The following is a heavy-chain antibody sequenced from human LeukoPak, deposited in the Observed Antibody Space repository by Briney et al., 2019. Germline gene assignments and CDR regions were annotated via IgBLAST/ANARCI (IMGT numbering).Heavy chain of an antibody. CDR3: ARVSRGNSVGGDY. D-gene: IGHD4-23*01. CDR2: IYYSGST. V-gene: IGHV4-59*01. J-gene: IGHJ4*02. CDR1: GGSISTYF. Sequence: SETLSLTCTVSGGSISTYFWSWIRQPPGKGLEWIGYIYYSGSTNYNPPLKSRVTISLDTSKNQFSLKLSSVTAADTAMYYCARVSRGNSVGGDYWGQGTLVTVSS.